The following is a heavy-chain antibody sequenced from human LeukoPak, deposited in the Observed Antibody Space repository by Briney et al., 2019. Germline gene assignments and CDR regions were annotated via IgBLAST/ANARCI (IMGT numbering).Heavy chain of an antibody. J-gene: IGHJ4*02. CDR2: IIPIFGTA. CDR3: ARDYDYGDYVRFDY. Sequence: SVKVSCKASGGTFSSYAISWVRQAPGQGLEWMGRIIPIFGTANYAQKFQGRVTITTDESTSTACMELSSLRSEDTAVYYCARDYDYGDYVRFDYWGQGTLVTVSS. D-gene: IGHD4-17*01. V-gene: IGHV1-69*05. CDR1: GGTFSSYA.